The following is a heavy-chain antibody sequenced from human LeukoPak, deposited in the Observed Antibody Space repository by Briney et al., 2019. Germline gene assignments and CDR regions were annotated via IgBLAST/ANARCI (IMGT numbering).Heavy chain of an antibody. V-gene: IGHV4-59*08. J-gene: IGHJ4*02. D-gene: IGHD2-8*02. CDR1: GGSIRGYY. CDR3: ARRSDLVGAPLDY. Sequence: SETLSLTCAVSGGSIRGYYWSWIRQPPGKGLEWIGFIYYIGTTNYNPNLKSRVTISVDTSKNQFSLKLSSVTAADSAIYYCARRSDLVGAPLDYWGQGTTVTVSS. CDR2: IYYIGTT.